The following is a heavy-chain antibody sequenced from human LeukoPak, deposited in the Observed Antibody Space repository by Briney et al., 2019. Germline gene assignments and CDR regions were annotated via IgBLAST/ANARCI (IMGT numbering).Heavy chain of an antibody. V-gene: IGHV4-34*01. J-gene: IGHJ4*02. D-gene: IGHD2-21*02. Sequence: SETLSLTCAVYGGSFSGYYWSWIRQPPGKGLEWIGEINHSGSTNYNPSLKSRVTISVDTSKNQFSLKLSSVTAADTAVYYCASVSGFRGPPWGSATAPFDYWGQGTLVTVSS. CDR2: INHSGST. CDR3: ASVSGFRGPPWGSATAPFDY. CDR1: GGSFSGYY.